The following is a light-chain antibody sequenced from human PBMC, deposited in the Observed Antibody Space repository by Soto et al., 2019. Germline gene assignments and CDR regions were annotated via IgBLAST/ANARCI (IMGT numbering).Light chain of an antibody. CDR2: GAS. CDR1: QSISSSH. J-gene: IGKJ1*01. CDR3: QHCGSSPT. V-gene: IGKV3-20*01. Sequence: EIVLTQSPGTLSLSPGERATLSCRASQSISSSHLAWYQQKPGQAPRLLIYGASSRATGIPDRFSGSGSGTDITLTISRLEPEDSADYCCQHCGSSPTFGQGTNVEIK.